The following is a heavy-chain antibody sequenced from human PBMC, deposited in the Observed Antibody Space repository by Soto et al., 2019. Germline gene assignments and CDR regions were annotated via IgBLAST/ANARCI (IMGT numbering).Heavy chain of an antibody. CDR1: GGSISSGGYY. Sequence: QVQLQESGPGLVKPSQTLSLICTVSGGSISSGGYYWSWIRQRPEKGLEWIGYIYNSGSTYYSSSLKSRLNISGDTSKNQFSLKLSSVTAADSAVYYCARAKGRSFFDYWGQGTLVTVSS. CDR3: ARAKGRSFFDY. J-gene: IGHJ4*02. CDR2: IYNSGST. D-gene: IGHD3-10*01. V-gene: IGHV4-31*03.